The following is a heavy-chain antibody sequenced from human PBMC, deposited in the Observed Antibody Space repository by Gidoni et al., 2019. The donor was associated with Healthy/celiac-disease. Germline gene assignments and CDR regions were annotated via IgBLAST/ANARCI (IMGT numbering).Heavy chain of an antibody. CDR3: ARPPYGDYGKAWYFDL. J-gene: IGHJ2*01. D-gene: IGHD4-17*01. Sequence: QLQLQESGPGLVKPSETLSLTCTVSGGSISSSSYYWGWIRQPPGKGLEWIGGIYYSGSTYYNPSLKSRVTISVDTSKNQFSLKLSSVTAADTAVYYCARPPYGDYGKAWYFDLWGRGTLVTVSS. V-gene: IGHV4-39*01. CDR2: IYYSGST. CDR1: GGSISSSSYY.